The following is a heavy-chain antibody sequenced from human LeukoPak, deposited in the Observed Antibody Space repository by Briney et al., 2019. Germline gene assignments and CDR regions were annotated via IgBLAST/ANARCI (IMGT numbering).Heavy chain of an antibody. Sequence: GGSLRLSCEASGFTLSDHYMDWVRQATGKGLEWIGRSRKRGNRHITENAASVKGRFTISRDDSKGIAYLQMNSLKTEDTAMYYCTRDQTPYYWGQGTLVTVSS. J-gene: IGHJ4*02. CDR3: TRDQTPYY. CDR2: SRKRGNRHIT. V-gene: IGHV3-72*01. CDR1: GFTLSDHY.